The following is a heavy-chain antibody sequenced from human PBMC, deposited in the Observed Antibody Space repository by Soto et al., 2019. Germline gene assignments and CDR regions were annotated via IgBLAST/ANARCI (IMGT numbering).Heavy chain of an antibody. CDR3: ARDNILGIAAARTSDGWFDP. CDR1: GYTLTSYG. J-gene: IGHJ5*02. V-gene: IGHV1-18*01. D-gene: IGHD6-13*01. Sequence: QVQLVQSGAEVKKPGASVKVSCKASGYTLTSYGISWERQAPGQGIEWMGWISAYNGNTNYAQKLQGRVTMTTDTSTSTAYMELRSLRSDDTAVYYCARDNILGIAAARTSDGWFDPWGQGTLVTVSS. CDR2: ISAYNGNT.